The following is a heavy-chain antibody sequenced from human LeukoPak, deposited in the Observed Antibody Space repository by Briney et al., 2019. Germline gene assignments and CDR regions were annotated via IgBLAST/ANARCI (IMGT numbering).Heavy chain of an antibody. CDR2: IKRDGSEK. V-gene: IGHV3-7*01. CDR1: GFTFSSYW. Sequence: AGGSLRLSCAASGFTFSSYWMSWVRQAPGKGLEWVANIKRDGSEKYYVDSVRGRLTISRDNAENSLFLQMNRLRVEDTAVYYCTRDFGRSSYYFDFWGQGTLVTVSS. J-gene: IGHJ4*02. CDR3: TRDFGRSSYYFDF. D-gene: IGHD3-3*01.